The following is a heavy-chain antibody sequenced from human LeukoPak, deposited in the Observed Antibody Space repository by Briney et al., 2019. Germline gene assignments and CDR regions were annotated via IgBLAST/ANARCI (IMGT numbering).Heavy chain of an antibody. Sequence: GGSLRLSCAASGFTFSSYEMNWVRQAPGKGLEWISYITSGSTTYYADSVKGRFTISRDNAKNSLYLQMNSLRAEDTAVYYCARVGLGSGLPFDYWGQGTLVTVSS. J-gene: IGHJ4*02. D-gene: IGHD3-3*01. CDR2: ITSGSTT. CDR1: GFTFSSYE. V-gene: IGHV3-48*03. CDR3: ARVGLGSGLPFDY.